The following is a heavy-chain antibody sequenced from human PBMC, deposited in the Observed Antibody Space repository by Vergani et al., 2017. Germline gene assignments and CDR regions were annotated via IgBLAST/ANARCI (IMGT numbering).Heavy chain of an antibody. V-gene: IGHV3-49*03. CDR3: ARRDGASSWIDY. J-gene: IGHJ4*02. CDR1: GFTTGDYV. D-gene: IGHD6-13*01. CDR2: IRSYMFGDGGTR. Sequence: EAQLAESGGGLVQPGQSLRLSCTASGFTTGDYVMSWFRQAPGKGLEWVGLIRSYMFGDGGTREYAASVKGRFTISRDDSRNSLYLQMNSLKTEDTAVYYCARRDGASSWIDYWGQGTLVTVSS.